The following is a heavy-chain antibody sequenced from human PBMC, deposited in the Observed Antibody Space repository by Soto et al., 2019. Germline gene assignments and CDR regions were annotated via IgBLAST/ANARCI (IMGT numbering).Heavy chain of an antibody. Sequence: SVKVSCKASGGTFSSYAISWVRQAPGQGLEWMGGIIPIFGTANYAQKFQGRVTITADKSTSTAYMELSSLRSEDTAVYYCARIAAAGRYSGYYFDYWGQGTLVTVSS. CDR3: ARIAAAGRYSGYYFDY. V-gene: IGHV1-69*06. CDR1: GGTFSSYA. CDR2: IIPIFGTA. J-gene: IGHJ4*02. D-gene: IGHD6-13*01.